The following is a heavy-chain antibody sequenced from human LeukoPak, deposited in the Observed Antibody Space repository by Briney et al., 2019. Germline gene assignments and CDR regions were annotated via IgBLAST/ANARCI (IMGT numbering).Heavy chain of an antibody. CDR2: IIPIFGTA. J-gene: IGHJ4*02. V-gene: IGHV1-69*05. D-gene: IGHD2-15*01. CDR3: ARAGERVAFDY. CDR1: GGTFSSYA. Sequence: ASVKVSCKASGGTFSSYAISWVRQAPGQGFEWMGRIIPIFGTANYAQKFQGRVTITTDESTSTAYMELSSLRSEDTAVYYCARAGERVAFDYWGQGTLVTVSS.